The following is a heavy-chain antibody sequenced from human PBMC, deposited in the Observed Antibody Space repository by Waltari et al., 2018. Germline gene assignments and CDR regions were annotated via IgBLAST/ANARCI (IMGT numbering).Heavy chain of an antibody. CDR2: INPVYGTT. J-gene: IGHJ4*02. V-gene: IGHV1-69*08. D-gene: IGHD3-22*01. Sequence: QVQLVQSGAEVKKPGSSVKVSCKASGGTFSSDVISWVRQVPGQGLEWMGRINPVYGTTDYAQKFQGRVTLTADKSTNTAHMELSSLKSEDTGIYYCAKEGVYQWRVVVISMLDHWGQGTLVTVSS. CDR1: GGTFSSDV. CDR3: AKEGVYQWRVVVISMLDH.